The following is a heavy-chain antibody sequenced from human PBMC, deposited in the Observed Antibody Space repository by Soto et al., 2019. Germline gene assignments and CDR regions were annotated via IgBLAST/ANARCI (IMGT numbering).Heavy chain of an antibody. V-gene: IGHV3-53*02. D-gene: IGHD6-13*01. J-gene: IGHJ3*02. CDR3: ARFSWGQLVRAFDI. CDR2: IYSGGST. CDR1: GFTVSSNY. Sequence: EVQLVETGGGLIQPGGSLRLSCAASGFTVSSNYMSWVRQAPGKGLEWVSVIYSGGSTYYADSVKGRFTISRDNSKNTLYLHIKSLRAEDTAVYYCARFSWGQLVRAFDIWGQGTMVTVSS.